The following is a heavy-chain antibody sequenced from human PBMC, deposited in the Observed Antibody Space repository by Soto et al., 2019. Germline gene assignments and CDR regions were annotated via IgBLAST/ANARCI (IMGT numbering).Heavy chain of an antibody. CDR1: GFTFSSYG. J-gene: IGHJ4*02. D-gene: IGHD1-7*01. V-gene: IGHV3-23*01. CDR3: AKDRREGGNYGFYSDF. Sequence: EVQLLESGGGLVQPGGSLRLSCAASGFTFSSYGMTWVRQAPGKGLEWVSFSSATGAGTYYADSVKGRFTISRDNSKIRLNPQMTSLSANVTAVHYCAKDRREGGNYGFYSDFWGQGALVIVSS. CDR2: SSATGAGT.